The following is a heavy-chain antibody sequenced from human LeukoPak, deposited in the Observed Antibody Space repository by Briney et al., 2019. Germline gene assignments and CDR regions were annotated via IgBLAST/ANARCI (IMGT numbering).Heavy chain of an antibody. Sequence: ASVKVSCKVSGYTLTELSMHWVRQAPGKGLEWMGGFDPEYGETKYAQKFQGRVPMTEDTSTDTAYMELSSLRSEDTAVYYCATLGVLRDSSGYPYRDYWGQGTLVTVSS. CDR2: FDPEYGET. J-gene: IGHJ4*02. CDR3: ATLGVLRDSSGYPYRDY. CDR1: GYTLTELS. D-gene: IGHD3-22*01. V-gene: IGHV1-24*01.